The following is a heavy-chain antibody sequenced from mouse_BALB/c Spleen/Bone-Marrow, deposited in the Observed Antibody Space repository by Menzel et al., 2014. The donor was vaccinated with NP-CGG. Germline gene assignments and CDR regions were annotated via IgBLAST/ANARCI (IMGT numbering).Heavy chain of an antibody. V-gene: IGHV5-12-1*01. Sequence: EVKLMESGGGLVKPGGSLKLSCAASGSAFSSYDMSWVRQTPEKRLDWVAYISSGGGSTYYPDTVKGRFTISRDNAKNTLYLQMSSLKSEDTAMYYCAREGRLRRDSPYWGQGTLVTVSA. CDR2: ISSGGGST. D-gene: IGHD2-2*01. CDR3: AREGRLRRDSPY. J-gene: IGHJ3*01. CDR1: GSAFSSYD.